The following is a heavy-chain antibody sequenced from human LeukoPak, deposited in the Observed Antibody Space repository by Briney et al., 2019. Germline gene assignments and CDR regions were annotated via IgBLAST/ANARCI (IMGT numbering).Heavy chain of an antibody. CDR2: ISWNSGSI. Sequence: GGSLRLSCAASGFTFDDYAMHWVRQAPGKGLEWVSGISWNSGSIGYADSVKGRFTISRDNAKNSLYLQMNSLRAEDMALYYCAKGPGGRAYYDFWSGYFDYWGQGTLVTVSS. D-gene: IGHD3-3*01. V-gene: IGHV3-9*03. CDR3: AKGPGGRAYYDFWSGYFDY. CDR1: GFTFDDYA. J-gene: IGHJ4*02.